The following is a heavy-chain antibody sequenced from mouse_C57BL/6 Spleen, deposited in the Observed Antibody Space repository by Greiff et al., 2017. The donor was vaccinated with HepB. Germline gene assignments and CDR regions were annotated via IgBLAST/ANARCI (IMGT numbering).Heavy chain of an antibody. D-gene: IGHD2-5*01. J-gene: IGHJ4*01. Sequence: QVQLQQPGTELVKPGASVKLSCKASGYTFTSYWMHWVKQRPGQGLEWIGNINPSNGGTNYNEKFKSKATLTVDKSSSTAYMQLSSLTSEDSAVYYCARWGDYSNHFLYAMDYWGQGTSVTVSS. CDR2: INPSNGGT. CDR3: ARWGDYSNHFLYAMDY. CDR1: GYTFTSYW. V-gene: IGHV1-53*01.